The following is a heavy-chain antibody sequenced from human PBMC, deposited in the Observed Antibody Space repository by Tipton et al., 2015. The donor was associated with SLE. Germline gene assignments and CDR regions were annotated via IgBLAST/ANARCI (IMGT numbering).Heavy chain of an antibody. Sequence: GSLRLSCVASGFFFSAYSMNWVRQAPGKGLEWVSCMSGDGRYIYFADSVKGRFTISRDNAKNSLYLQMNSLRVEDTALYYCVRDIGYSTFDYWGQGTRVTVSS. V-gene: IGHV3-21*05. CDR1: GFFFSAYS. CDR2: MSGDGRYI. CDR3: VRDIGYSTFDY. J-gene: IGHJ4*02. D-gene: IGHD1-26*01.